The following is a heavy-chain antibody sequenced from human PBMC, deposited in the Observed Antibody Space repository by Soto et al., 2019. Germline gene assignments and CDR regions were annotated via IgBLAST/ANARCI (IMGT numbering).Heavy chain of an antibody. CDR2: INSDGSST. Sequence: EVQLVESGGGLVQPGGSLRLSCAASGFTFSSYWMHWVRQAPGKGLVWVSRINSDGSSTSYADSVKGRFTISRDNAKNTLSLQMNSLRAEDTAVYYGARSVPGYSYGQDWGQGTLVTVSS. CDR1: GFTFSSYW. J-gene: IGHJ4*02. CDR3: ARSVPGYSYGQD. V-gene: IGHV3-74*01. D-gene: IGHD5-18*01.